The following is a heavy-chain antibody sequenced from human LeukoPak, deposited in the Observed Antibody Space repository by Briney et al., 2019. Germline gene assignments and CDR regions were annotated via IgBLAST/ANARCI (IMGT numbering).Heavy chain of an antibody. CDR1: GGTFSSYA. J-gene: IGHJ4*02. CDR2: IIPISGIV. CDR3: ARDAHYDSSGYYAY. V-gene: IGHV1-69*04. D-gene: IGHD3-22*01. Sequence: SVKVSCKASGGTFSSYAITWVRQAPGQGLEWMGRIIPISGIVNYAQQFQGRVTITADKPTTTAYMELSSLRSEDTAVYYCARDAHYDSSGYYAYWGQGTLVTVSS.